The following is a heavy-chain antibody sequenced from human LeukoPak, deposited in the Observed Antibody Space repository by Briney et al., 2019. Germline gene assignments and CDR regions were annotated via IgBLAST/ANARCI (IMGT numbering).Heavy chain of an antibody. CDR2: ISKDGTNK. Sequence: PGRSLRLSCAASGFTFSSYAMHWVRQAPGKGLQWVAVISKDGTNKYYADSVKGRFTISRDSSKNTLYLQMNSLRTEDTAVYYCAKDGYYSSGTYFDHWGQGTLVTVSS. CDR1: GFTFSSYA. CDR3: AKDGYYSSGTYFDH. J-gene: IGHJ4*02. D-gene: IGHD3-10*01. V-gene: IGHV3-30*18.